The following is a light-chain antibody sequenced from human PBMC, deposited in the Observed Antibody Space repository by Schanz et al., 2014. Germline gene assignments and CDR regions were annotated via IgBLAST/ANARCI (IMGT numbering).Light chain of an antibody. J-gene: IGKJ1*01. Sequence: DIQMTQSPSTLSASVGDRVTLTCRASQSISSWLAWYQQKPGKAPKLLIYKASSLESGVPSRFSGSGSGTDFTLTISSLQPEDYATYYCQQSYSTPQTCGQGTKVEIK. V-gene: IGKV1-5*03. CDR1: QSISSW. CDR3: QQSYSTPQT. CDR2: KAS.